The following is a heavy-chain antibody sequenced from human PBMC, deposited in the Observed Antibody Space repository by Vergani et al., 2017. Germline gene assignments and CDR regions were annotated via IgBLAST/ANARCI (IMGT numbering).Heavy chain of an antibody. Sequence: QVQLVESGGGVVQPGRSLRLSCTPSSFKLGDYGMHWVRQAPGRGLEWVSMTWYEGNNNYYADSVKGRFTISKDISKNTLYLQMNSLRGDDTAVYYCARDFVSVGIVPDDAFDIWGQGTIVTVSS. J-gene: IGHJ3*02. V-gene: IGHV3-33*01. D-gene: IGHD2-21*01. CDR2: TWYEGNNN. CDR1: SFKLGDYG. CDR3: ARDFVSVGIVPDDAFDI.